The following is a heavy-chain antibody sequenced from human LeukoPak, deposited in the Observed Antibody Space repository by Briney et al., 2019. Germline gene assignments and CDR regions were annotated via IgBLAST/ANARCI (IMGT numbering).Heavy chain of an antibody. CDR2: ISAYNGNT. CDR1: GYTFTSYG. D-gene: IGHD3-22*01. V-gene: IGHV1-18*01. J-gene: IGHJ4*02. CDR3: ALVSRAAYYYDSSGYYFDY. Sequence: ASVKVSCKASGYTFTSYGISWVRQAPGQGLEWMGWISAYNGNTNYAQKLQGRVTMTTDTSTSTAYMELRSLRSDDTAVYYCALVSRAAYYYDSSGYYFDYWGQGTLVTVSS.